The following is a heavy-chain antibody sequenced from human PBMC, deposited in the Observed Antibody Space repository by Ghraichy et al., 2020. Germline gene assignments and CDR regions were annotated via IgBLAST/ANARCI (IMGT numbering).Heavy chain of an antibody. CDR1: GFTFGDYA. V-gene: IGHV3-49*03. CDR3: TSYDFWFSFDY. Sequence: GESLNISCTASGFTFGDYAMSWFRQAPGKGLEWVGFIRSKAYGGTTEYAASVKGRFTISRDDSKSIAYLQMNSLKTEDTAVYYCTSYDFWFSFDYWGQGTLVTVSS. D-gene: IGHD3-3*01. J-gene: IGHJ4*02. CDR2: IRSKAYGGTT.